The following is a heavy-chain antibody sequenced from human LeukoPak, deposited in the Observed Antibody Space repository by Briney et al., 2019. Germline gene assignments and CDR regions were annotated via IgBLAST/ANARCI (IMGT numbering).Heavy chain of an antibody. D-gene: IGHD3-10*01. CDR1: GFTFSTYA. J-gene: IGHJ5*02. Sequence: PGRPLRVSCGASGFTFSTYAMHWVRQTPDKGLEWVAVISSDGSNENYADSVKGRFIISRDNSKNTLFLRMNNLTPEDTAVYYCAKGHDTSTWFGTWLDPWGQGTLVTVSS. CDR2: ISSDGSNE. CDR3: AKGHDTSTWFGTWLDP. V-gene: IGHV3-30*18.